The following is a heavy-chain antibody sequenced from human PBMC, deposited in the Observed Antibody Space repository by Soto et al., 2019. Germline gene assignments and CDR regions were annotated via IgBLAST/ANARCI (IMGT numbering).Heavy chain of an antibody. V-gene: IGHV4-4*07. CDR2: IFSSGST. J-gene: IGHJ3*02. CDR3: VRDVASPGISGSWGAFDI. Sequence: QVQLQESGPGLVNPSEPLSLICTVSGGSINNYFWTWIRQPAGKGLEWIGRIFSSGSTVYNASLKSRVTMSVETSKSQFSLKLTSMTAADTAVYYCVRDVASPGISGSWGAFDIWGQGTMVTVSS. CDR1: GGSINNYF. D-gene: IGHD1-20*01.